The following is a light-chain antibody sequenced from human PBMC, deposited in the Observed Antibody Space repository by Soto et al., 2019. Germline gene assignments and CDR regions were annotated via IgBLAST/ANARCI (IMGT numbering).Light chain of an antibody. CDR1: QSVSNN. CDR2: GAS. Sequence: EIVMTQSPATLSVSPGERATLSCRASQSVSNNFAWYQQKPGQSPRLLIYGASTRAAGIPARFSGSGSGTEFTLNISRLQSEDFAVYYCQQYNNWPPWTFGKGTKVEIK. V-gene: IGKV3-15*01. J-gene: IGKJ1*01. CDR3: QQYNNWPPWT.